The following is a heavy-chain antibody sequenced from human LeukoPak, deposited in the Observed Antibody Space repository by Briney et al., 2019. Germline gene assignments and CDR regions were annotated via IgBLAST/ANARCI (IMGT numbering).Heavy chain of an antibody. J-gene: IGHJ4*02. Sequence: PGGSLRLSCAASGFTFSSYAMSWVRQAPGKGLEWVSAISGSGGSTYYADSVKGRFTISRDNSKNTLYLQMNSLRAEDTAVYYCAKAQHYYDSSGGLDYWGQGTLVTVSS. D-gene: IGHD3-22*01. V-gene: IGHV3-23*01. CDR3: AKAQHYYDSSGGLDY. CDR1: GFTFSSYA. CDR2: ISGSGGST.